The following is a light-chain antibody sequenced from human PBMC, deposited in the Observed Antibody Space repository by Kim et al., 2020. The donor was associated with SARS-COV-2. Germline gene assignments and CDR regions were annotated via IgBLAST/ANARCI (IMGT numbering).Light chain of an antibody. CDR1: SSDIGSRS. J-gene: IGLJ3*02. Sequence: QWLSMSCSGGSSDIGSRSENGYARIPRSAPKLLINRNNERPAWVADRFYGSEAGASASLAISGLQSEDEGDYYCAAWDDSLNGHWVFGGGTQLTVL. V-gene: IGLV1-44*01. CDR3: AAWDDSLNGHWV. CDR2: RNN.